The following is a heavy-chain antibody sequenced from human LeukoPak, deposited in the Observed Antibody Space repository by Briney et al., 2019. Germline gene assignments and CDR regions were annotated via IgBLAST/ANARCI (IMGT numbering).Heavy chain of an antibody. CDR1: GGSISSYY. CDR2: IYYSGST. Sequence: PSETLSLTCTVSGGSISSYYWSWIRQPPGKGLEWIGYIYYSGSTNYNPSLKSRVTISVDTSKNQFSLKLSSVTAADTAVYYCARFPFTDYDSSRLHAFDIWGQGTMVTVSS. CDR3: ARFPFTDYDSSRLHAFDI. J-gene: IGHJ3*02. D-gene: IGHD3-22*01. V-gene: IGHV4-59*08.